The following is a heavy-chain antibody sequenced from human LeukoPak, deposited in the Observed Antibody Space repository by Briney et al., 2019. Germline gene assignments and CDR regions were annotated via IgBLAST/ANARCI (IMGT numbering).Heavy chain of an antibody. Sequence: ASVKVSCKVSGYTLTELSMHWVRQAPGKGLEWMGGFDPEDGETIYAQKFQGRVTMTEDTSTDTAYMELSSLRSEDTAVYYCATWNIVVVPAAIHLDYWGQGTLVTVSS. CDR1: GYTLTELS. D-gene: IGHD2-2*01. J-gene: IGHJ4*02. CDR2: FDPEDGET. V-gene: IGHV1-24*01. CDR3: ATWNIVVVPAAIHLDY.